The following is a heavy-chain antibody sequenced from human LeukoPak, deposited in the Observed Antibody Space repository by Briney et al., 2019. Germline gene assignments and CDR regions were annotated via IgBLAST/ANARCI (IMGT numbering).Heavy chain of an antibody. J-gene: IGHJ3*02. V-gene: IGHV3-7*04. CDR2: IKEDGSET. CDR3: ARAGIPYGLDI. CDR1: GLTFSNYW. D-gene: IGHD3-10*01. Sequence: PGGSLRLSCAASGLTFSNYWMSWVRQAPGRGLEWVANIKEDGSETYYVDSVKGRFTVSRHNAKNSLYLQMSSLRAEDTAVYYCARAGIPYGLDICGQGTMVTVSS.